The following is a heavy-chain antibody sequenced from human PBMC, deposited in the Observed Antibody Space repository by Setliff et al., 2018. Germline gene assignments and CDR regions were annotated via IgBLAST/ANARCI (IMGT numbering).Heavy chain of an antibody. Sequence: SETLSLTCAVYGGSFSGYYWSWIRQPPGKGLEWIGEINHSGSTNYNPSLESRVTISVDTSKNQFSLRLNSATAADTAVYYCARDLVGYCSGGSCYDWDYWGQGTLVTVPQ. J-gene: IGHJ4*02. CDR3: ARDLVGYCSGGSCYDWDY. CDR1: GGSFSGYY. D-gene: IGHD2-15*01. CDR2: INHSGST. V-gene: IGHV4-34*01.